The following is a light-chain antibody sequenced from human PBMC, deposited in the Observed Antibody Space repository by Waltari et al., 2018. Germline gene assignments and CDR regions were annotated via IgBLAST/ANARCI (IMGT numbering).Light chain of an antibody. CDR2: SNN. V-gene: IGLV1-44*01. Sequence: QSVLTQPPSASGTPGQRVTISCSGSSSNIGSNTVNWYQQLPGTAPKLLIYSNNQRPSGVPDRSSGSKSGTAASVAISGLQSEDEADYYCAAWDDSLNGWVFGGGTKLTVL. J-gene: IGLJ3*02. CDR3: AAWDDSLNGWV. CDR1: SSNIGSNT.